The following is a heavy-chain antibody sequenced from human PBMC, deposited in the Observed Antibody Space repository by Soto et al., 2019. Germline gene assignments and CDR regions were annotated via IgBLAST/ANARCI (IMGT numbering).Heavy chain of an antibody. J-gene: IGHJ4*02. CDR2: ISAYNGNT. CDR1: GYTFTSYG. V-gene: IGHV1-18*04. CDR3: ARRNYYDSSGYISGYFDY. D-gene: IGHD3-22*01. Sequence: ASVKVSCKASGYTFTSYGISWVRQAPGQGLEWMGWISAYNGNTNYAQKLQGRVTMTTDTSTSTAYMELRSLRSDDTAVYYCARRNYYDSSGYISGYFDYWGQGTLVTVS.